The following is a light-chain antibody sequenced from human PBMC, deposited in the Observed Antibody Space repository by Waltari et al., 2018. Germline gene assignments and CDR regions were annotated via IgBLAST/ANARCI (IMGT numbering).Light chain of an antibody. CDR2: TNN. CDR1: SSNIGSHT. Sequence: QSVLTQPPSLSGTPGQRVTISCSGSSSNIGSHTVNWYQRVPGAAPTLLIYTNNQRPSGVPDRFSGSKSGTSASLAISGLQSEDEAEYFCAAWDGNLNGNWVFGGGTKLTVL. CDR3: AAWDGNLNGNWV. V-gene: IGLV1-44*01. J-gene: IGLJ3*02.